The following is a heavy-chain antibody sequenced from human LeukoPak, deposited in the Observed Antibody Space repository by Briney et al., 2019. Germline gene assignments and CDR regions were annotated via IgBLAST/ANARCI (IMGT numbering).Heavy chain of an antibody. CDR2: IYYSGST. CDR1: GGSISSGGYY. CDR3: ARGVPARVTIFGVFYYFDY. Sequence: PSETLSLTCTVSGGSISSGGYYWSWIRQHPGKGLEWIGYIYYSGSTYYNPSLKSRVTISVDTSKNQFSLKLSSVTAADTAVYYCARGVPARVTIFGVFYYFDYWGQGTLVTVSS. D-gene: IGHD3-3*01. V-gene: IGHV4-31*03. J-gene: IGHJ4*02.